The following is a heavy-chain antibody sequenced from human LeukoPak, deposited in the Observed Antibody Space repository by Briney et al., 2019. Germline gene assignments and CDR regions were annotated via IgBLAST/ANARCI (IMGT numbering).Heavy chain of an antibody. Sequence: GGSLRLSCAASGFTFSSYAMHWVRQAPGKGLEWVAVISYDGSNKYYADSVKGRFTISRDNSKNTLYLQMNSLRAEDTAVYYCARSRLDYFDYWGQGTLDTVSS. V-gene: IGHV3-30-3*01. D-gene: IGHD2-21*01. CDR3: ARSRLDYFDY. J-gene: IGHJ4*02. CDR2: ISYDGSNK. CDR1: GFTFSSYA.